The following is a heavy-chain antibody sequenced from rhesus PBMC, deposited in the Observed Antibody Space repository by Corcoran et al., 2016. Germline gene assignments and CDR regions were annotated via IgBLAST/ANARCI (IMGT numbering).Heavy chain of an antibody. CDR3: AMRRASLDV. Sequence: QLQLQESGPGLVKPSETLSLTCAVSGGSISGYDWNWLRQPPGKGLEGIGSIDCNIVDTNYNPSLKSRVTISKDTSKNQFSLNLRSVTAADTAVYYCAMRRASLDVWGRGILVTVSS. J-gene: IGHJ5-2*02. CDR1: GGSISGYD. V-gene: IGHV4-81*01. CDR2: IDCNIVDT.